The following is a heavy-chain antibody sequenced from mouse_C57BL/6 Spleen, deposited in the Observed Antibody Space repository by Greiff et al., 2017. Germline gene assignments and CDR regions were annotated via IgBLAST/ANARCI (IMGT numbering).Heavy chain of an antibody. V-gene: IGHV1-43*01. CDR3: ARSRDGYYWFAY. CDR1: GYSFTGYY. Sequence: EVQLQQSGPELVKPGASVKISCKASGYSFTGYYMHWVKQSSEKSLEWIGEINPSTGGTSYNQKFKGKATLTVDKSSSTAYMQLKSLTSEDSAVYYCARSRDGYYWFAYWGQGTLVTVSA. CDR2: INPSTGGT. J-gene: IGHJ3*01. D-gene: IGHD2-3*01.